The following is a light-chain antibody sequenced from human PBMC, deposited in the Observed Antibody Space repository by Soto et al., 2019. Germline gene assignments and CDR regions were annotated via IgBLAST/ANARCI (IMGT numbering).Light chain of an antibody. CDR3: QQYYSYPRT. V-gene: IGKV1-8*01. J-gene: IGKJ1*01. CDR1: QGISCY. CDR2: AAS. Sequence: AIRMTQSPSSFSASTGDRVTITCRASQGISCYLAWYQQKPGKAPKLLIYAASTLQSGVPSRFSGSGSGTDFTLTISCLQSEDFATYYCQQYYSYPRTLGQGTKVDIK.